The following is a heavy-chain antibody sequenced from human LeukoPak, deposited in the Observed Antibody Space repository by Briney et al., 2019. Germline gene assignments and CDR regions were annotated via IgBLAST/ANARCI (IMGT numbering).Heavy chain of an antibody. V-gene: IGHV3-21*01. CDR2: ISSSSYI. Sequence: PGGSLRLSCAASGFTFSSYSMNWVRQAPGKGLEWVSSISSSSYIYYADSVKGRFTISRDNAKNSLYLQMNSLRAEDTAVYYCARVRIAAAGTFYYYGMDVWGQGTTVTVSS. CDR1: GFTFSSYS. D-gene: IGHD6-13*01. CDR3: ARVRIAAAGTFYYYGMDV. J-gene: IGHJ6*02.